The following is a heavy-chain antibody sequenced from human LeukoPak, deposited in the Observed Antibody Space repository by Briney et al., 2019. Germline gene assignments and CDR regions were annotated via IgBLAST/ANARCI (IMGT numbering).Heavy chain of an antibody. CDR3: ARAGFSARSTDV. CDR1: GFTFSSYS. V-gene: IGHV3-48*04. D-gene: IGHD3-10*01. J-gene: IGHJ6*04. Sequence: GGSLRLSCAASGFTFSSYSMNWVRQAPGKGMEWVSYISSSSSTIYYADSVKGRFTISRDNAKNSLYLQMNSLRAEDTAVYYCARAGFSARSTDVWGKGTTVTVSS. CDR2: ISSSSSTI.